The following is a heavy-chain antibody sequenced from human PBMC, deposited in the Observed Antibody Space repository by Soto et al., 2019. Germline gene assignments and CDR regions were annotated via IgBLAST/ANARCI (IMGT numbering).Heavy chain of an antibody. Sequence: PGGSPRLSCAASGFSFNRYWMSWVRQAPGKGLEWVANINQDGSQKRYVDSVKGRFTISRDSAKNSLFLQMNSLRVEDTAVYYCVTCPYGGTAPGYWGQGTLVTVSS. V-gene: IGHV3-7*01. J-gene: IGHJ1*01. CDR2: INQDGSQK. CDR1: GFSFNRYW. D-gene: IGHD1-26*01. CDR3: VTCPYGGTAPGY.